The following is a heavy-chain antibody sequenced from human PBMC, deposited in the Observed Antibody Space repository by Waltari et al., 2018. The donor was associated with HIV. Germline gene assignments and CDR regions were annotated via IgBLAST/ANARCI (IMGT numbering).Heavy chain of an antibody. CDR2: IYYTGST. CDR1: GGSVRSGGYF. D-gene: IGHD3-22*01. CDR3: ASAYDSSGYAYFYYYMDV. J-gene: IGHJ6*03. Sequence: QVQLQESGPGLVKPSENLSLTCTVTGGSVRSGGYFWGWLRQPPGKGLEWIGYIYYTGSTNYNSSLKSRVTISVDTSKNQFSLNLSSVTAADTAIYYCASAYDSSGYAYFYYYMDVWGKGTTVTVSS. V-gene: IGHV4-61*08.